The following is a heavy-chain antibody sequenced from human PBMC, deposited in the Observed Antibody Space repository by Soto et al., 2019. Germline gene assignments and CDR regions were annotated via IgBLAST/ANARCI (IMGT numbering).Heavy chain of an antibody. V-gene: IGHV3-74*01. J-gene: IGHJ4*02. Sequence: EVQLVESGGGLVQPGGSLRLSCAASGFTFSSDWMHWVRHSPGKGLVWVSHINSDGSVTKYADCVKGRFTISRDNAKTTVYLQLNNLRGEDTAVYYYARAAQFNNGGSSGFDYWGQGSMVTVSS. CDR2: INSDGSVT. CDR3: ARAAQFNNGGSSGFDY. D-gene: IGHD2-15*01. CDR1: GFTFSSDW.